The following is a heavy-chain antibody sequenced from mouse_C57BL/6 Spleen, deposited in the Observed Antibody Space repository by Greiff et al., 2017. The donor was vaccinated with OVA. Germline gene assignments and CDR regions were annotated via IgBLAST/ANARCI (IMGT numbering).Heavy chain of an antibody. Sequence: QVTLKESGPGILQPSQTLSLTCSFSGFSLSTFGMGVGWIRPPSGKGLEWLAHTWWDDDKYYNPALKRGLTISKDTSKNQVVLKIANVDTADTATYYCARILGDYRWFAYWGQGTLVTVSA. V-gene: IGHV8-8*01. CDR3: ARILGDYRWFAY. D-gene: IGHD2-4*01. CDR1: GFSLSTFGMG. J-gene: IGHJ3*01. CDR2: TWWDDDK.